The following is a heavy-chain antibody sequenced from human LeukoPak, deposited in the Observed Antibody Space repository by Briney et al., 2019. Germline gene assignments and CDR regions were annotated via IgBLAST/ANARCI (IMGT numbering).Heavy chain of an antibody. CDR1: GASINDYY. CDR3: TRVVNGGHSDS. D-gene: IGHD2-8*01. Sequence: PSETLSLTCSVSGASINDYYWTWIRQPPGKGLEWIGYVYHTGTSGYHPSLKSRVAMSLDTSKNQVSLNLRSVTAADTAVYFCTRVVNGGHSDSWGQGTLVTVSS. CDR2: VYHTGTS. J-gene: IGHJ4*02. V-gene: IGHV4-59*01.